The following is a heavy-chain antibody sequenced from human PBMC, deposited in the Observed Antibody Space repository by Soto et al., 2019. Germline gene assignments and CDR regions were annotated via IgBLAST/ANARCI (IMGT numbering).Heavy chain of an antibody. Sequence: QVQLQESGPGLVKPSQTLSLTCTVSGGSISSGGYYWSWIRQHQGKGLEWIGNRYYSGSTYYNPSLKSRVMISADTSKNQFSLKLSSVTAADTAVYYCARRVTSWFDPWGQGTLVTVSS. V-gene: IGHV4-31*03. CDR3: ARRVTSWFDP. J-gene: IGHJ5*02. CDR1: GGSISSGGYY. CDR2: RYYSGST.